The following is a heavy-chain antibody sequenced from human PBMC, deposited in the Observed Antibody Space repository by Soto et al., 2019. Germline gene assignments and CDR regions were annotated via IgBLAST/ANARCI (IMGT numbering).Heavy chain of an antibody. CDR1: GYSFAGYW. Sequence: PGESLKISCKGSGYSFAGYWITWVRQKPGKGLEWMERIDPSDSQTYYSPSFRGHVTISVTKSITTVFLQWSSLRASDTTMYYCARHGPSSSWYVLTYGMDVWGQGTTVTVSS. J-gene: IGHJ6*02. CDR2: IDPSDSQT. V-gene: IGHV5-10-1*01. CDR3: ARHGPSSSWYVLTYGMDV. D-gene: IGHD6-13*01.